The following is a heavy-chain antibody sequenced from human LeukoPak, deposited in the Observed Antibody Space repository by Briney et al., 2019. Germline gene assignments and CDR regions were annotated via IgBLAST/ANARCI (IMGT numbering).Heavy chain of an antibody. J-gene: IGHJ4*02. CDR1: GFMVSGNY. Sequence: GGSLRLSCAASGFMVSGNYMSWVRQAPGKGLEWVSLIYVGGSTLYANSVKDRFTISRDNSKNTLYLQMNSLRAEDTAVYYCARDGSSDVLTGYYLFGGFDCWGQGTLVTVSS. CDR2: IYVGGST. V-gene: IGHV3-66*01. CDR3: ARDGSSDVLTGYYLFGGFDC. D-gene: IGHD3-9*01.